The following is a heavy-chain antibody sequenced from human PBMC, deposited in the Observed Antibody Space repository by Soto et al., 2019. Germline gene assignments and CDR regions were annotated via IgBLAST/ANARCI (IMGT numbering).Heavy chain of an antibody. CDR1: GFTFNNYA. J-gene: IGHJ4*02. CDR3: AKGRGGSGSLTPRVDF. CDR2: ISGGGDTT. D-gene: IGHD3-10*01. Sequence: EVQLLESGGGLVQPGGSLRLSCAASGFTFNNYAMTWVRQAPGKGLEWVSAISGGGDTTSYADSVKGRFTVPRDGSKNSLYLQRSSLRAEDTALYYCAKGRGGSGSLTPRVDFWCQGTLVTVSS. V-gene: IGHV3-23*01.